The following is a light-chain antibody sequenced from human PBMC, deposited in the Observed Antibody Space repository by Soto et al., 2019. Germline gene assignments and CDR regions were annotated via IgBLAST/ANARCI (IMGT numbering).Light chain of an antibody. CDR2: DVI. V-gene: IGLV2-14*03. J-gene: IGLJ2*01. CDR3: SSYTSSRTVV. CDR1: SSDVGGYNY. Sequence: QSALTQPASVSGSPGQSISISCTGTSSDVGGYNYVSWYQQHPGKAPKLMISDVINRPSGVSNRFSGSKSGNTASLTISGLQAEDEAEYYCSSYTSSRTVVFGGGTKLTVL.